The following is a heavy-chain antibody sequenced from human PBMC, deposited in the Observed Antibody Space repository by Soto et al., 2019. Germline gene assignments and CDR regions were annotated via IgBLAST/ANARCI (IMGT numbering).Heavy chain of an antibody. D-gene: IGHD3-10*01. CDR1: GGSISSGDYY. J-gene: IGHJ4*02. Sequence: SETLSLTCTVSGGSISSGDYYWSWIRQPPGKGLEWIGYIYYSGSTYYNPSLKSRVTISVDTSKNQFSLKLSSVTAADTAVYYCASGLYYYGSGSYYFRNHHPFDYWGQGTLVTVSS. V-gene: IGHV4-30-4*01. CDR2: IYYSGST. CDR3: ASGLYYYGSGSYYFRNHHPFDY.